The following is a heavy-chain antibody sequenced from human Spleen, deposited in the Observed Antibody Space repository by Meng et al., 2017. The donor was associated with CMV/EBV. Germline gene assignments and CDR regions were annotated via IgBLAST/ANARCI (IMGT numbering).Heavy chain of an antibody. V-gene: IGHV4-61*08. CDR1: GGSVSSGDYY. CDR2: IYYSGNTNYNT. CDR3: ARALDPSGMDV. J-gene: IGHJ6*02. Sequence: SETLSLTCTVSGGSVSSGDYYWSWIRQPPGEGLEWIGYIYYSGNTNYNTNYNPSLKSRVTISVDTSKNQFSLKLSSVTAADTAVYYCARALDPSGMDVWGQGTTVTVSS.